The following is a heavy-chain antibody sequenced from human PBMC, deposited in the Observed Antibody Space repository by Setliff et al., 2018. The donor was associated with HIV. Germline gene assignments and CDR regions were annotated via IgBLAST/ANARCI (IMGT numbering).Heavy chain of an antibody. CDR2: IYPGDSDT. V-gene: IGHV5-51*01. Sequence: GESLKISCKGSGYSFTSYWIGWVRQMPGKGLEWMGIIYPGDSDTRYSPSFQGQVTISADKSISTAYLQWSSLEASDTAMYYCARPLPYYNFWSGYDAFDIWGQGTMVTVSS. CDR1: GYSFTSYW. D-gene: IGHD3-3*01. J-gene: IGHJ3*02. CDR3: ARPLPYYNFWSGYDAFDI.